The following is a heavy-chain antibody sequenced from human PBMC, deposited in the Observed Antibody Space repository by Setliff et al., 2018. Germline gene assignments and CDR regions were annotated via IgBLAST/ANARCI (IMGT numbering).Heavy chain of an antibody. V-gene: IGHV1-69*05. CDR2: IVPIYGPA. CDR3: AKASVWVVDANCGSFDV. J-gene: IGHJ3*01. Sequence: ASVKVSCKASGGSFRNSGSGWVRQAPGQGLEWIGGIVPIYGPARYAQKFQGRVEITTDESTNTAYMELSSLTSDDTATYYCAKASVWVVDANCGSFDVWGQGTVVTVSS. D-gene: IGHD2-15*01. CDR1: GGSFRNSG.